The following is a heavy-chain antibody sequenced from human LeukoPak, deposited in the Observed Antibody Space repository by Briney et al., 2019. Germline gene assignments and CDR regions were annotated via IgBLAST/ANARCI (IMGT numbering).Heavy chain of an antibody. J-gene: IGHJ4*02. CDR3: TRSFDY. V-gene: IGHV3-23*01. Sequence: GRSLRLSCAASGFTFSSYAMHWVRQAPGKGLEWVSAISGSGSSTYYADSVKGRFTISRDNAKNTLYLQMNSLRAEDTAVYYCTRSFDYWGQGTLVTVSS. CDR2: ISGSGSST. CDR1: GFTFSSYA.